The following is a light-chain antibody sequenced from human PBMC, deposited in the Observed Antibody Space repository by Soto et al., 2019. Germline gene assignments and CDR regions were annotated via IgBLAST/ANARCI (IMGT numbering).Light chain of an antibody. CDR1: QSVSIN. J-gene: IGKJ5*01. V-gene: IGKV3-15*01. CDR2: GAF. CDR3: QQYYDWPIT. Sequence: ETLTTQSPATLSVSPGERPSLPCRASQSVSINLAWYQQKPGQAPRLLIYGAFTRAAGIPARFSGSGSGTEFTLTISSLQSEDFAVYYCQQYYDWPITFGQGTRLEIK.